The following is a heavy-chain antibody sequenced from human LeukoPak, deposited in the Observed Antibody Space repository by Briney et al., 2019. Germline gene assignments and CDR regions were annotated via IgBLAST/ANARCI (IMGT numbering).Heavy chain of an antibody. CDR2: IYTGATT. J-gene: IGHJ4*02. CDR1: GLSVSSNY. CDR3: AKGSGASRPYYLDY. Sequence: GGSLRLSCAASGLSVSSNYMSWVRQAPGKGLEWVSIIYTGATTNYADSVKGRFTISRDSSKSTLYLQMTSLTAEDTAVYYCAKGSGASRPYYLDYWGRGTLVTVSS. D-gene: IGHD3-10*01. V-gene: IGHV3-53*01.